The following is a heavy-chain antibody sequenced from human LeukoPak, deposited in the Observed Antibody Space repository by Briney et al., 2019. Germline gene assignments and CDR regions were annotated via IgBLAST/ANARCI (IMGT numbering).Heavy chain of an antibody. Sequence: SETLSLTCTVSGGSIGSYYWSWIRQPAGKGLGWIGRIYTSGSTNYNPSLKSRVTMSVDTSKNQFSLKLSSVTAADTAVYYCARDRYCSSTSCLPDAFDIWGQGTMVTVSS. V-gene: IGHV4-4*07. J-gene: IGHJ3*02. CDR3: ARDRYCSSTSCLPDAFDI. D-gene: IGHD2-2*01. CDR1: GGSIGSYY. CDR2: IYTSGST.